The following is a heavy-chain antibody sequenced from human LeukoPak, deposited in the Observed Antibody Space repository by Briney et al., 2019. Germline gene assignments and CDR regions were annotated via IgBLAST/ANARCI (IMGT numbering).Heavy chain of an antibody. Sequence: SETLSLTCTVSGGSISSSSYYWGWIRQLPGKDLEWIGSIYYSGSTYYNPSLKSRVTISVDTSKNQFSLKLSSVTAADTAVYYCARRLAGTEDYWGQGTLVTVSS. D-gene: IGHD6-13*01. CDR3: ARRLAGTEDY. CDR1: GGSISSSSYY. J-gene: IGHJ4*02. V-gene: IGHV4-39*01. CDR2: IYYSGST.